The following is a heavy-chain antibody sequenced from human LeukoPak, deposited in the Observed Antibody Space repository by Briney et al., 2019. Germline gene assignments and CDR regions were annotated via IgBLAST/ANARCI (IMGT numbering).Heavy chain of an antibody. Sequence: SETLSLTCTVSGGSISSSSYYWGWIRQPPGKGLEWIGSIYYSGSTYYNPSLKSRVTIPVDTSKKQFSLKLSSVTAADTAVYYCARHVSMVRGVIIGFDYWGQGTLVTVSS. CDR1: GGSISSSSYY. D-gene: IGHD3-10*01. CDR2: IYYSGST. J-gene: IGHJ4*02. V-gene: IGHV4-39*01. CDR3: ARHVSMVRGVIIGFDY.